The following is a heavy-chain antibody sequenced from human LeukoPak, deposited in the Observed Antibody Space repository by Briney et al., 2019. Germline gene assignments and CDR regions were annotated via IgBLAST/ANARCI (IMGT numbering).Heavy chain of an antibody. J-gene: IGHJ4*02. CDR3: AKPPLDYYDSSGYVDY. CDR1: GFTFSSYA. CDR2: ISGSGGST. Sequence: GGSLRLSCAASGFTFSSYAMSWVRQAPGKGLEWVSAISGSGGSTYYADSVEGRFTISRDNSKNTPYLQMNSLRAEDTAVYYCAKPPLDYYDSSGYVDYWGQGTLVTVSS. D-gene: IGHD3-22*01. V-gene: IGHV3-23*01.